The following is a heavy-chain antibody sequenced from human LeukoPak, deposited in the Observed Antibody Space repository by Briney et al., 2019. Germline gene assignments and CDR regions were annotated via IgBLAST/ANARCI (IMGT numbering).Heavy chain of an antibody. D-gene: IGHD3-3*01. CDR2: IYTSGST. J-gene: IGHJ5*02. V-gene: IGHV4-61*02. CDR3: ARDRYYDFWSGKSNWFDP. CDR1: GGSISSGSYY. Sequence: SETLSLTCTVSGGSISSGSYYWSWIRQPAGKGLEWIGRIYTSGSTNYNPSLKSRVTILVDTSKNQFSLKLSSVTAADTAVYYCARDRYYDFWSGKSNWFDPWGQGTLVTVSS.